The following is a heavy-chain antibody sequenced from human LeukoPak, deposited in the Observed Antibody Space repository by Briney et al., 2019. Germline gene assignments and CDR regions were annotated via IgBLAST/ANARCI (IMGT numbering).Heavy chain of an antibody. Sequence: SETLSLTCTVSGGSISSSSYYWGWIRQPPGKGLEWIGSIYYSGSTYYNPSLKSRVTISVDTSKNQFSLKLSSVTAADPAVYYCARLPPQKLAFDYWGQGTLVTVSS. J-gene: IGHJ4*02. CDR1: GGSISSSSYY. CDR2: IYYSGST. CDR3: ARLPPQKLAFDY. V-gene: IGHV4-39*01.